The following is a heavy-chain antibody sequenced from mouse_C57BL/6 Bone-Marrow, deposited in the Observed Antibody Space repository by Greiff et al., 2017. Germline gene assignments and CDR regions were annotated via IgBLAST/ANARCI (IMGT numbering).Heavy chain of an antibody. V-gene: IGHV1-52*01. CDR3: AREPVVAGDYAMDY. CDR2: IDPSDSET. D-gene: IGHD1-1*01. CDR1: GYTFTSYW. Sequence: QVQLQQPGAELVRPGSSVKLSCKASGYTFTSYWMHWVKQRPIQGLEWIGNIDPSDSETHYNQKFKDKATLTVDKSSSTAYMQLSSLTSEDSAVYYRAREPVVAGDYAMDYWGQGTSVTVSS. J-gene: IGHJ4*01.